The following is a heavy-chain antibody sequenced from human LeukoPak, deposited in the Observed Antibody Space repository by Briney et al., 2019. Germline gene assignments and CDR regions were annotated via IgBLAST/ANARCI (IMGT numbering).Heavy chain of an antibody. CDR1: GGSISGYY. D-gene: IGHD6-19*01. J-gene: IGHJ4*02. CDR2: IYYSGST. CDR3: ARSTSGWHLLFDY. V-gene: IGHV4-59*08. Sequence: PSETLSLTCTVSGGSISGYYWSWIRQPPGKGLEWIGYIYYSGSTNYNPSLKSRVTISVDTSKNQFSLKLSSVTAADTAVYYCARSTSGWHLLFDYWGQGNLVTVSS.